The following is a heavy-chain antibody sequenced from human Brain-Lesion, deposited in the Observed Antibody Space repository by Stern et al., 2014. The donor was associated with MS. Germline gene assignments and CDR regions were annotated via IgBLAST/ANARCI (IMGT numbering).Heavy chain of an antibody. V-gene: IGHV1-24*01. D-gene: IGHD1-26*01. J-gene: IGHJ4*02. CDR1: GYTLTELS. CDR2: FDPEDGET. Sequence: QVQLVESGAEVKKPGASVKVSCKVSGYTLTELSMHWVRQAPRKGLEWMGGFDPEDGETIYAQKFQGRVTMTEDTSTDTAYMELSSLRSEDTAVYYCATLSPGAGGNYYRHFDYWGQGTLVTASS. CDR3: ATLSPGAGGNYYRHFDY.